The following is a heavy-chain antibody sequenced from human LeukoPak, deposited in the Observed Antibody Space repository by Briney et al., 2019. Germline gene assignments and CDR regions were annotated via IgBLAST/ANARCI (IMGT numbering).Heavy chain of an antibody. CDR3: ARDLAIAAAPYGMDV. D-gene: IGHD6-13*01. V-gene: IGHV1-46*01. Sequence: ASVKVSCKASGYTFTRYYLHWVRQAPGQGLEWMGIINPSGGRTNNAQRFQGRVTMTRDTSTSTVYMQLSSLRSEDTAVYYCARDLAIAAAPYGMDVWGQGTTVTVSS. CDR2: INPSGGRT. J-gene: IGHJ6*02. CDR1: GYTFTRYY.